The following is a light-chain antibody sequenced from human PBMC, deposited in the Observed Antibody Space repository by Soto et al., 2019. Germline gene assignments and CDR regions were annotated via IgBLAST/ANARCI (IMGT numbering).Light chain of an antibody. J-gene: IGKJ1*01. CDR2: AAS. CDR3: QQSYSTPWT. Sequence: DIQMTQSHSTLSASVGDIVTITCLASQSISSWLAWYQQKPGKAPKLLIYAASSLQSGVPSRFSGSGSGTDFTLTISSLQPEDFATYYCQQSYSTPWTFGQGTKVDIK. V-gene: IGKV1-39*01. CDR1: QSISSW.